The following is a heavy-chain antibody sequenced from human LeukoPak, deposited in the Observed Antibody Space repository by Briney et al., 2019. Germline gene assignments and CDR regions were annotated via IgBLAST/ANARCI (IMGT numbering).Heavy chain of an antibody. Sequence: GGSLRLSCAASGFTFSSYSMNWVCQAPGKGLEWVSSISSSSSYIYYADSVKGRFTISRDNAKNSLYLQMNSLRAEDTAVYYCARDGGPGGYCSSTSCFWGQGTLVTVSS. V-gene: IGHV3-21*01. J-gene: IGHJ4*02. CDR1: GFTFSSYS. CDR2: ISSSSSYI. CDR3: ARDGGPGGYCSSTSCF. D-gene: IGHD2-2*01.